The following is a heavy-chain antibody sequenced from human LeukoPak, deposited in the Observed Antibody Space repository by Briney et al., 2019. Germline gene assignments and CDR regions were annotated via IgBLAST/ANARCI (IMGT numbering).Heavy chain of an antibody. D-gene: IGHD4-17*01. Sequence: ASVKVSCKASGYTFTGYYIHWVRQAPGQGFEWMGWITPNSVGTSYAQRFQGRVTMTRDTSISTAYMDLNRLTSDDTAVYFCARGIVLTTVNTFDIWGQGTLVTVSS. CDR3: ARGIVLTTVNTFDI. CDR1: GYTFTGYY. V-gene: IGHV1-2*02. J-gene: IGHJ3*02. CDR2: ITPNSVGT.